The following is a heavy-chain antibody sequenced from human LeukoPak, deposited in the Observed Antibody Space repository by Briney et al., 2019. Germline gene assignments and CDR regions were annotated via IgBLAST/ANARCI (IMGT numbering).Heavy chain of an antibody. Sequence: GGSLRLSCAASGFTFSSYAMRWVRQAPGKGLEWVSAISGSGGSTYYADSVKGRFTISRDNSKNTLYLQMNSLRAEDTAVYYCAKADTYYYDSSGYCGFDYWGQGTLVTVSS. D-gene: IGHD3-22*01. CDR1: GFTFSSYA. CDR3: AKADTYYYDSSGYCGFDY. V-gene: IGHV3-23*01. J-gene: IGHJ4*02. CDR2: ISGSGGST.